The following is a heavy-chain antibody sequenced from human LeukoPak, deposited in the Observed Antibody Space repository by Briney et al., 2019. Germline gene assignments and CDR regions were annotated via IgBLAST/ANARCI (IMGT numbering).Heavy chain of an antibody. D-gene: IGHD3-16*01. Sequence: PGGSLRLSCAASGFTINVYTMGWVRQAPRKGPEWVAVISYDGSKTYYGDAVEGRFTISRDNSKNTLWLQMNSLRVEDTAIYYCARDWGIDTWGQGTLVTVSS. J-gene: IGHJ5*02. CDR1: GFTINVYT. CDR3: ARDWGIDT. CDR2: ISYDGSKT. V-gene: IGHV3-30*04.